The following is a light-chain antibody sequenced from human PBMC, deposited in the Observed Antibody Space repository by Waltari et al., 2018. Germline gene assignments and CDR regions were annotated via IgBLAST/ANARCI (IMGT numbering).Light chain of an antibody. CDR3: QVWDSSREHPV. CDR2: YAS. CDR1: NIAAES. J-gene: IGLJ3*02. Sequence: SAVLTQPPSVSVAPGATAPITGGGQNIAAESVHWYQQMPGQAPTLVIFYASERPSGVPERFAGSNSDDTATLTIGRVEAGDEADYYCQVWDSSREHPVFGGGTKLTVL. V-gene: IGLV3-21*04.